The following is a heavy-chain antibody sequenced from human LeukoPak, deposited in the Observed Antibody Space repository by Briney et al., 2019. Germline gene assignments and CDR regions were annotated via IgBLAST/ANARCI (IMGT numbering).Heavy chain of an antibody. V-gene: IGHV5-51*01. CDR3: ARLGYCSGGTCYKSYLDY. CDR2: IYVGGSDT. Sequence: HGESLKISCKGSGYTFPSYWIAWVRQMPGKGLEWMGVIYVGGSDTRYSPSFQGQVTISADKSISTAYLQWGSLKASDTAMYYCARLGYCSGGTCYKSYLDYWGQGTLVTVSS. D-gene: IGHD2-15*01. J-gene: IGHJ4*02. CDR1: GYTFPSYW.